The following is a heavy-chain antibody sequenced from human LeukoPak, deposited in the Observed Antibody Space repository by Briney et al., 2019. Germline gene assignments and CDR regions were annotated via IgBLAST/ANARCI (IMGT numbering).Heavy chain of an antibody. Sequence: ASVKVSCKASGYTFTGYYMHWVRQATGQGLEWMGWMNPNSGNTGYAQKFQGRVTITADKSTSTAYMELSSLRSEDTAVYYCARDLSGSGSYYSNFDYWGQGTLVTVSS. V-gene: IGHV1-8*03. CDR2: MNPNSGNT. J-gene: IGHJ4*02. CDR1: GYTFTGYY. CDR3: ARDLSGSGSYYSNFDY. D-gene: IGHD1-26*01.